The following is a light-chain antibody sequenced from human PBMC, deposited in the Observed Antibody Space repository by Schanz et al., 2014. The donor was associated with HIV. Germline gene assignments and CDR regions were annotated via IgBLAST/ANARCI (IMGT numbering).Light chain of an antibody. Sequence: IQLTQSPSSLSASVGDRVTITCRASQGISSYLAWYQQKPGKAPKLLIYAASTLQSGVPSRFSGSGSGTDFTLVISSLQPEDLGTYYCQQSYSSPYTFGQGTKLDIK. J-gene: IGKJ2*01. CDR3: QQSYSSPYT. V-gene: IGKV1-39*01. CDR2: AAS. CDR1: QGISSY.